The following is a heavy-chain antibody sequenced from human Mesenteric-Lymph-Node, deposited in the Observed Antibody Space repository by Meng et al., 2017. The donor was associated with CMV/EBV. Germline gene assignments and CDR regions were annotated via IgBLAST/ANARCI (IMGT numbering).Heavy chain of an antibody. Sequence: AVLSSSHSGYYWNWIRTPPGEGLEWIGEFTHTGSIDYSPSLRSRVTLSTDTSKKELSLKLNSVTAADTAVYYCARLSYITGWYAVYWGQGTLVTVSS. D-gene: IGHD6-19*01. CDR3: ARLSYITGWYAVY. CDR1: SSSHSGYY. V-gene: IGHV4-34*01. J-gene: IGHJ4*02. CDR2: FTHTGSI.